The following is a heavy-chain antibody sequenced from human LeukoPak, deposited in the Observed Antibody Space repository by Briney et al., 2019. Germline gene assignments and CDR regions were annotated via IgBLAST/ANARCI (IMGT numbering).Heavy chain of an antibody. V-gene: IGHV1-69*13. D-gene: IGHD6-13*01. CDR1: GGTFSSYA. CDR3: ARGAAAGTGSFDY. Sequence: ASVKVSCKASGGTFSSYAISWVRQAPGQGLEWTGGIIPIFGTANYAQKFQGRVTITADESTSTAYMELSSLRSEDTAVYYCARGAAAGTGSFDYWGQGTLVTVSS. CDR2: IIPIFGTA. J-gene: IGHJ4*02.